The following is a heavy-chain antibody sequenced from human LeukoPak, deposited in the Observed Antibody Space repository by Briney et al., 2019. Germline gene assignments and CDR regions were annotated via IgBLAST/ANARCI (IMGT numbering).Heavy chain of an antibody. V-gene: IGHV1-69*13. D-gene: IGHD5-12*01. J-gene: IGHJ6*02. CDR3: ARTQRQEWLRFREYYYYYYYGMDV. Sequence: ASVTVSCKASGGTFSSYAISWVRQAPGQGLEWMGGIIPIFGTANYAQKFQGRVTITADESTSTAYMELSSLRSEDTAVYYCARTQRQEWLRFREYYYYYYYGMDVWGQGTTVTVSS. CDR1: GGTFSSYA. CDR2: IIPIFGTA.